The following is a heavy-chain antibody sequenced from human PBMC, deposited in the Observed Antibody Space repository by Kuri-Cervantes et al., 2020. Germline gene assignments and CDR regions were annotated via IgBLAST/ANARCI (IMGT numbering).Heavy chain of an antibody. D-gene: IGHD2-15*01. Sequence: ASVKVSCKASGYTFTSYYMHWVRQAPGQGLEWMGWINPNSGGTNYAQKFQGRVTMTRDTSISTAYMELSRLRSDDTAVYYCARGLLPFYYYYGMDVWGQGTTVTVSS. CDR2: INPNSGGT. J-gene: IGHJ6*02. CDR1: GYTFTSYY. CDR3: ARGLLPFYYYYGMDV. V-gene: IGHV1-2*02.